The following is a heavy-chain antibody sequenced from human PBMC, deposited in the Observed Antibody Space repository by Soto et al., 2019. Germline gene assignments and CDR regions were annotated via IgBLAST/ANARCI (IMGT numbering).Heavy chain of an antibody. D-gene: IGHD2-21*02. CDR2: MNPNSGNT. CDR1: GYTFTSFD. V-gene: IGHV1-8*01. CDR3: ARRSTAGSAADY. J-gene: IGHJ4*02. Sequence: QVQLVQSGAEVKKPGASVKVSCKASGYTFTSFDIYWVRQATGQGLEWMGWMNPNSGNTGYAQKFQGRVTMTRNTSISTADMELSSVRSEDTAVYYCARRSTAGSAADYWGQGTLVTVSS.